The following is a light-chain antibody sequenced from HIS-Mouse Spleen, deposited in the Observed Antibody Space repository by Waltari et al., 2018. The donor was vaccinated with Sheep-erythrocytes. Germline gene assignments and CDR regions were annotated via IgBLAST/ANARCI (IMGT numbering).Light chain of an antibody. V-gene: IGLV2-23*01. CDR2: EGS. Sequence: QSALTQPASVSGSPGQSTTISCTGTSRDVGSYNLSSWYQQHPGKAPKLMIYEGSKRPSGVSNRFSGSKSGNTASLTISGLQAEDEADYYCCSYAGSSTPWVFGGGTKLTVL. J-gene: IGLJ3*02. CDR3: CSYAGSSTPWV. CDR1: SRDVGSYNL.